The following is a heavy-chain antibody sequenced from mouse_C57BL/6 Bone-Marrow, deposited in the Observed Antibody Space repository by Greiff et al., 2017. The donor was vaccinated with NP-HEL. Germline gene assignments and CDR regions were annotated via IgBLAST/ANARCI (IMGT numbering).Heavy chain of an antibody. CDR1: GFTFSSYA. CDR3: ARDAYSAWFAY. J-gene: IGHJ3*01. V-gene: IGHV5-4*01. D-gene: IGHD1-1*01. CDR2: ISDGGSYT. Sequence: EVQLVESGGGLVKPGGSLKLSCAASGFTFSSYAMSWVRQTPEKRLEWVATISDGGSYTYYPDNVKGRFTISRDNAKNNLYLQMSHLKSEDTAMYYCARDAYSAWFAYWGQGTLVTVSA.